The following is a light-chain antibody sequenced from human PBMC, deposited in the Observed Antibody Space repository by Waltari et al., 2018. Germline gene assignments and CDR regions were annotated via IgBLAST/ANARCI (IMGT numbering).Light chain of an antibody. V-gene: IGKV1-9*01. CDR2: AAS. CDR1: QGISSY. J-gene: IGKJ1*01. CDR3: QQFNSYPRT. Sequence: IQLAQSPSSLSASVGDRVPITCRASQGISSYLAWYQQKPGKAPKLLIYAASTLQSGVPSRFSGSGSETEFNLIISGLQPEEFATYYCQQFNSYPRTFGQGTKVEIK.